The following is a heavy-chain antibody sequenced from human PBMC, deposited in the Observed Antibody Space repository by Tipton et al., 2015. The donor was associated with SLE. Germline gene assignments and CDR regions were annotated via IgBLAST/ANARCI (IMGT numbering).Heavy chain of an antibody. J-gene: IGHJ2*01. D-gene: IGHD3-3*01. V-gene: IGHV4-31*03. CDR3: ARAVSFYDFWSGYYRSWYFDL. CDR1: GGSISSGGYY. Sequence: TLSLTCTVSGGSISSGGYYWSWIRQHPGKGLEWIGYIYYSGSTYYNPSLKSRVTISVDTSKNQFSLKLSSVTAADTAVYYCARAVSFYDFWSGYYRSWYFDLWGRGTLVTVSS. CDR2: IYYSGST.